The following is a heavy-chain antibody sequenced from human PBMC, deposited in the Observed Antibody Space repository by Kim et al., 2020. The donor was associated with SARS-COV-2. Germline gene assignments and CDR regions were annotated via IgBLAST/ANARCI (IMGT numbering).Heavy chain of an antibody. Sequence: SETLSLTCTVSGGSISSGGYYWSWIRQHPGKGLEWIVYIYYSGSTYYNPSLKSGVTISVDTSKNQFSLKLSSVTAADTAVYYCARDKVQLGQLNWGYYYYGMDVWGQGTTVTVSS. V-gene: IGHV4-31*03. CDR1: GGSISSGGYY. D-gene: IGHD7-27*01. CDR2: IYYSGST. J-gene: IGHJ6*02. CDR3: ARDKVQLGQLNWGYYYYGMDV.